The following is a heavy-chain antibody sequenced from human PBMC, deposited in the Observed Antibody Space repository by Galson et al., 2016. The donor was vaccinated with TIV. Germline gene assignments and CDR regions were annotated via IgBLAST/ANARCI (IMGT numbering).Heavy chain of an antibody. CDR2: VDPDNGET. CDR3: TTGGGSSGSYYFDF. Sequence: AKVSCKVSGYIFTERFIHWVRQAPGERPEWVGRVDPDNGETLYAEKFQGRVTMAADTFGDTAFMELSNLRSEDTAFFYCTTGGGSSGSYYFDFWGLGTLVTVSS. J-gene: IGHJ4*02. D-gene: IGHD5-12*01. V-gene: IGHV1-69-2*01. CDR1: GYIFTERF.